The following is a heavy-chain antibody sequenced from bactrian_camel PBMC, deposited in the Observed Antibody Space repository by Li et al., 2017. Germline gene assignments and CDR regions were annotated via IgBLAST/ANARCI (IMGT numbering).Heavy chain of an antibody. V-gene: IGHV3S6*01. CDR1: GNPADTYS. Sequence: HVQLVESGGGSVHSGGSLTLSCVGSGNPADTYSMAWFRGEHREAVAGVYGDVGARPVYAASVQGRFTNFRDNAKDTLYLQMNSLKIEDTAVYYCALGSSCQATMTARGKGTQVTVS. CDR2: VYGDVGARP. J-gene: IGHJ4*01. D-gene: IGHD3*01.